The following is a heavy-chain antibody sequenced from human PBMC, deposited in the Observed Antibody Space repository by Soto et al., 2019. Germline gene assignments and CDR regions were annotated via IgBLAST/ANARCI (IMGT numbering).Heavy chain of an antibody. J-gene: IGHJ4*02. Sequence: SVKVSCKASGYTFTSYGISWVRQAPGQGLEWMGWINTYNGNTNYAQKLQGRVTMTTDTSTSTVLMELRSLRSDDTAVYYCGRDLYCSSSSCYFDYWGQGTLVTVSS. CDR3: GRDLYCSSSSCYFDY. D-gene: IGHD2-2*01. CDR2: INTYNGNT. V-gene: IGHV1-18*04. CDR1: GYTFTSYG.